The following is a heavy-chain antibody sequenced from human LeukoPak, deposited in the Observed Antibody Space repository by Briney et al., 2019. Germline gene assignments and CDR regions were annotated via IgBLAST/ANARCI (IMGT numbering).Heavy chain of an antibody. V-gene: IGHV3-23*01. CDR3: ARAMVVVANLWGVFDY. D-gene: IGHD3-22*01. CDR1: GVTFSDSA. CDR2: ISGSGGTT. Sequence: QAGGSLRLSCAAFGVTFSDSAVSWFGKAPGKGLDWVAGISGSGGTTYYAHSVKGRFTISRDNSKNTLYLQMNSLRAEDTAVYYCARAMVVVANLWGVFDYWGQGTLVTVSS. J-gene: IGHJ4*02.